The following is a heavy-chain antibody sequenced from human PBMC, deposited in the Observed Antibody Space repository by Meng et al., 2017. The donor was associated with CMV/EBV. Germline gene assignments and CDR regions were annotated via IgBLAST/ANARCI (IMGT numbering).Heavy chain of an antibody. CDR3: ARGLRLLEWPYYYYYGMDV. CDR1: GFTFSSYE. CDR2: ISSSCSTI. Sequence: GESLKISCAASGFTFSSYEMNWVRQAPGKGLEWVSYISSSCSTIYYADFVKGRFTISRNNSKNSLYLQMNSLRAEDTAVYYCARGLRLLEWPYYYYYGMDVWGQGTTVTVSS. J-gene: IGHJ6*02. V-gene: IGHV3-48*03. D-gene: IGHD3-3*01.